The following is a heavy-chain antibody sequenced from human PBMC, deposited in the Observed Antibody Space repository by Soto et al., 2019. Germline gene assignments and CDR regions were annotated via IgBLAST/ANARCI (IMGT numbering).Heavy chain of an antibody. CDR3: ARDTRSSHAFDI. D-gene: IGHD6-13*01. Sequence: QPGGSLRLSCAASGFTFSAYSMNWVRQAPGKGLEWVSYITSTSSPIYYADSVKGRFTTSRDNAKNSLYLELNSLRDEDTAVYYCARDTRSSHAFDIWGPGTMVTVSS. J-gene: IGHJ3*02. CDR1: GFTFSAYS. V-gene: IGHV3-48*02. CDR2: ITSTSSPI.